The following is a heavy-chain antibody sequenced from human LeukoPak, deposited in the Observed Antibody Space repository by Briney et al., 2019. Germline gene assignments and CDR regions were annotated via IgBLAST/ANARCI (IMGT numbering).Heavy chain of an antibody. Sequence: GGSLRLSCAASGFTFSSYSVNWVRQAPGKGLEWVSSISSSSSYIYYADSVKGRFTISRDNAKNSLYLQMNSLRAEDTAVYYCARAPTYCSGGSCSLSWGQGTLVTVSS. D-gene: IGHD2-15*01. J-gene: IGHJ4*02. CDR3: ARAPTYCSGGSCSLS. CDR1: GFTFSSYS. V-gene: IGHV3-21*01. CDR2: ISSSSSYI.